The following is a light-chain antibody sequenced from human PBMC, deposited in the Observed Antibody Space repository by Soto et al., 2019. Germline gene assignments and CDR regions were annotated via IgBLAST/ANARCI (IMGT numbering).Light chain of an antibody. Sequence: QSALTQPASVSGSPGQSITISCTGTRSDVGRYNYVSWYQQHPGKAPKLLIYEVTYRPSGVSTRFSASKSGSTASLTISGIQAEDEADCYCSSYSTTSSPHVLFGGGTKLTVL. CDR2: EVT. CDR1: RSDVGRYNY. J-gene: IGLJ2*01. CDR3: SSYSTTSSPHVL. V-gene: IGLV2-14*01.